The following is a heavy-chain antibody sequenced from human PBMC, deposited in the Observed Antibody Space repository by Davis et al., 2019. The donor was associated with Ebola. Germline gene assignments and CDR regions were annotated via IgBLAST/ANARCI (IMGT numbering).Heavy chain of an antibody. J-gene: IGHJ4*02. V-gene: IGHV1-2*05. CDR3: ARGPAANAPLDY. Sequence: ASVKVSCKAFGYTFIYYYINWGRQTPGQGLEWMGRINPKSGATTYAQRFQGRVTMTRDTSSGTAYMDLGSLKSDDTVVYYCARGPAANAPLDYWGQGTLVTVSS. CDR2: INPKSGAT. D-gene: IGHD2-2*01. CDR1: GYTFIYYY.